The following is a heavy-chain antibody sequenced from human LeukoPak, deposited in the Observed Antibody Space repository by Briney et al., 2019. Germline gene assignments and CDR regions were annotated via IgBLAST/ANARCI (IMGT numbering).Heavy chain of an antibody. Sequence: GGSLRLSCAVSRFTFSNYWRTWVGQAQGKGLEWVAKINKEGREKNYVDSVKGGFTISRDNAENSLYLQMNSLRAEDTAVYYCARDRRTNSWANDRFGYWGQGALVTVSS. CDR1: RFTFSNYW. J-gene: IGHJ4*02. D-gene: IGHD2-8*01. V-gene: IGHV3-7*01. CDR3: ARDRRTNSWANDRFGY. CDR2: INKEGREK.